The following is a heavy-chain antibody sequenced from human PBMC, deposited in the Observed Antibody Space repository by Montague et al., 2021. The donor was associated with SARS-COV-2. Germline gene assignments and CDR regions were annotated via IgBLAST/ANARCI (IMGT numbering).Heavy chain of an antibody. CDR3: ARDTPTGYANSWQNNHYYYGMDV. CDR2: FGSTSSNI. CDR1: GFTISSYG. D-gene: IGHD1-14*01. J-gene: IGHJ6*02. Sequence: SLRLSCAASGFTISSYGINWVRQAPGKGLERLSYFGSTSSNIYYGDSVKGRFTVSRDNAKNSVSLQMNGLRAEDTAAYYCARDTPTGYANSWQNNHYYYGMDVWGQGTTVTVSS. V-gene: IGHV3-21*01.